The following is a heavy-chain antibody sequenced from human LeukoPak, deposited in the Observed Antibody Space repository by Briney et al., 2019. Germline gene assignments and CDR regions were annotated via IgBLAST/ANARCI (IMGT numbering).Heavy chain of an antibody. Sequence: SETLSLTCAVYGGSFSGYYWSWIRQPPGKGLEWIGEINHSGSTNYNPSLKSRITISVDTSKNQFSLKLSSVTAADTAVYYCARLAGYSSSWYHGTPFDYWGQGTLVTVSS. J-gene: IGHJ4*02. CDR2: INHSGST. CDR3: ARLAGYSSSWYHGTPFDY. V-gene: IGHV4-34*01. CDR1: GGSFSGYY. D-gene: IGHD6-13*01.